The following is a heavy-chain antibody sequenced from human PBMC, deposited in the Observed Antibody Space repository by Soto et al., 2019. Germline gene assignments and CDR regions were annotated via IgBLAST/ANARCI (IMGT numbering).Heavy chain of an antibody. CDR1: GFTFSSYS. CDR3: ARGPHYYDSSGYYYSFDY. Sequence: EVQLVESGGGLVQPGGSLRLSCAASGFTFSSYSMNWVRQAPGKGLEWVSYISSSSSTIYYADSVKGRFTISRDNAKNSLYLQMISLRDEDTAVYYCARGPHYYDSSGYYYSFDYWGQGTLVTVSS. CDR2: ISSSSSTI. D-gene: IGHD3-22*01. J-gene: IGHJ4*02. V-gene: IGHV3-48*02.